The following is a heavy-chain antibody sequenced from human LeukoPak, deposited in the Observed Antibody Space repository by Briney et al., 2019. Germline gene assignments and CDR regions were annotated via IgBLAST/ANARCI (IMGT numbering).Heavy chain of an antibody. CDR1: GYTFTSYD. Sequence: ASVKVSCKASGYTFTSYDINWVRQATGQGLEWMGWMNPNSGNTGYAQKFQGRVTMTRNTSISTAYMELSSLRSEDTAVYYCARVAILTGYYRDYWYFDLWGRGTLVTVSS. CDR2: MNPNSGNT. V-gene: IGHV1-8*01. J-gene: IGHJ2*01. CDR3: ARVAILTGYYRDYWYFDL. D-gene: IGHD3-9*01.